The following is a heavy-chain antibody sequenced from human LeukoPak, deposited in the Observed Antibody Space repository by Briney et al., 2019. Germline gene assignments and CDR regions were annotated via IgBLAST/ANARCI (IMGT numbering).Heavy chain of an antibody. V-gene: IGHV3-11*01. CDR2: ISSSGGNI. J-gene: IGHJ4*02. Sequence: PGGSLRLSCAASGFTFSSYAMSWIRQAPGKGLEWISYISSSGGNIYFADSVKGRFTMSRDNARGSLYLQMNSLRADDTAIYYCARRRDFFDYWGQGTLVPVSS. CDR3: ARRRDFFDY. D-gene: IGHD3-3*01. CDR1: GFTFSSYA.